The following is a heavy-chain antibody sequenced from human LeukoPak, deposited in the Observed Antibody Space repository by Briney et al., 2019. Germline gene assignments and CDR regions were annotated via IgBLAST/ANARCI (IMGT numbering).Heavy chain of an antibody. J-gene: IGHJ3*02. V-gene: IGHV1-69*04. CDR1: GGTLSSYA. CDR3: ANDYDSSGTDAFDI. Sequence: SVKVSCKASGGTLSSYAISWVRQAPGQGLEWMGRIIPILGIANYAQKLQGRVTMTTDTSTSTAYMELRSLRSDDTAVYYCANDYDSSGTDAFDIWGQGTMVTVSS. CDR2: IIPILGIA. D-gene: IGHD3-22*01.